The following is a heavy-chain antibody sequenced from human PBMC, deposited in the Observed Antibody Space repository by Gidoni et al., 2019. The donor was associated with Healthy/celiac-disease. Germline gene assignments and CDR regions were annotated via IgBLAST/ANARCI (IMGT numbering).Heavy chain of an antibody. CDR1: GYTFNSYY. CDR2: INPSGGST. CDR3: ARAGGVVVTAIRSAFDI. V-gene: IGHV1-46*02. Sequence: QVQLVQSGAEVKKPGASVKVSCKASGYTFNSYYMHWVRQAPGQGLEWMGIINPSGGSTSYAKKFQGRVTMTRETSTSTVYMELSSLRSEDTAVYYCARAGGVVVTAIRSAFDIWGQGTMVTVSS. J-gene: IGHJ3*02. D-gene: IGHD2-21*02.